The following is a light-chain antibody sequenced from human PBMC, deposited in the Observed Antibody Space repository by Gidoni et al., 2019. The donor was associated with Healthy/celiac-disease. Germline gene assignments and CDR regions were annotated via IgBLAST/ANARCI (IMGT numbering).Light chain of an antibody. J-gene: IGKJ2*01. Sequence: EIVMTQSPVTLSVSPGERATLSCRASQSVSSNLAWYQQKPGQAPRLLINDASTRATGIPARFSGSGSGTEFTLTISSLQSEDFAVYYCQQYNNWPPGTFGQGTKLEIK. CDR3: QQYNNWPPGT. CDR2: DAS. CDR1: QSVSSN. V-gene: IGKV3-15*01.